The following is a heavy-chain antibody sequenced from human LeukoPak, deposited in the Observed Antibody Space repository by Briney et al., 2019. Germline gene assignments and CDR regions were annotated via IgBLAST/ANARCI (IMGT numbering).Heavy chain of an antibody. J-gene: IGHJ4*02. CDR3: AKDGIMVVAATPVDY. D-gene: IGHD2-15*01. V-gene: IGHV3-30*04. Sequence: GGSLRLSCAASGFTFSRYVMYWVRQAPGKGLEWVAVISYDGTNKQYADSVKGRFTISRDNSKNTLYLQMNSLRAEDTAVYYCAKDGIMVVAATPVDYWGQGTLVTVSS. CDR2: ISYDGTNK. CDR1: GFTFSRYV.